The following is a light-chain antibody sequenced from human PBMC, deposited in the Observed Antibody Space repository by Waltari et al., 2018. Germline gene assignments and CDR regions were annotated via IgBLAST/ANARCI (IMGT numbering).Light chain of an antibody. V-gene: IGKV1-5*03. J-gene: IGKJ4*01. CDR3: QYYNNYELT. CDR1: QRITNW. CDR2: GVS. Sequence: DIQMTQSPSTLSASVGDRVTITCRASQRITNWLAWYQQKPGMAPKLLIYGVSTLESGVPSRCSGSGSGAEFTLTISSLQPDDFATYYCQYYNNYELTFGGGTKVEIK.